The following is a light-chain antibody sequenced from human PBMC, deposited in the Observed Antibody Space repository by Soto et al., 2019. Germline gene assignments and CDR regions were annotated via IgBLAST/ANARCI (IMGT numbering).Light chain of an antibody. CDR3: AAWDDSLRSDV. Sequence: QSVLTQPPSASGTPGQRVSISCSGSISNIGSNYVYWYQQLPGTAPKVLSNRNDQRPSGVPDRFSGSKSGTSASLAISGLRSEDEAEYYCAAWDDSLRSDVFGTGTKVTVL. CDR1: ISNIGSNY. CDR2: RND. V-gene: IGLV1-47*01. J-gene: IGLJ1*01.